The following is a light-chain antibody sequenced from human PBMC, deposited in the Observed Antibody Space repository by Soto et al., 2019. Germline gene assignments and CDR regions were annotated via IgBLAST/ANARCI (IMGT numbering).Light chain of an antibody. CDR2: DVS. Sequence: QSALTQPASVSGSPGQSITISCTGTSSDVGGYNYVSWYQQYPGKAPKLMIYDVSNRPSGVSNRFSGSKSGNTASLTISGLQAEDEADYYCSSYTSSRTPIVGGGTKLTVL. CDR1: SSDVGGYNY. CDR3: SSYTSSRTPI. J-gene: IGLJ2*01. V-gene: IGLV2-14*01.